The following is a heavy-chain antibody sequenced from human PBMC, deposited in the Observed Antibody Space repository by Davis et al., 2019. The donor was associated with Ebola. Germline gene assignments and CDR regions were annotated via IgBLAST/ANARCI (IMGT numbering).Heavy chain of an antibody. CDR1: GGSFSGYY. V-gene: IGHV4-34*01. CDR2: INHSGST. Sequence: SETLSLTCAVYGGSFSGYYWSWIRQPPGKGLEWIGEINHSGSTNYNPSLKSRVTISVDTSKNQFSLKLSSVTAADTAVYYCARAPWYYGSGSRYYFEYWGQGTLVTVSS. J-gene: IGHJ4*02. CDR3: ARAPWYYGSGSRYYFEY. D-gene: IGHD3-10*01.